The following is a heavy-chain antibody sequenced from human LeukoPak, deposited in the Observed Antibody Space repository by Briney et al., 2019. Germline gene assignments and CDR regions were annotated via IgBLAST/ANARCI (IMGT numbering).Heavy chain of an antibody. CDR2: IYYSGST. CDR1: GGSISSYY. D-gene: IGHD1-26*01. V-gene: IGHV4-59*05. Sequence: SETLSLTCTVSGGSISSYYWSWIRQPPGKGLEWIGSIYYSGSTYYNPSLKSRVTISVDTSKNQFSLKLSSVTAADTAVYYCARLEGATTVYYWGQGTLVTVSS. J-gene: IGHJ4*02. CDR3: ARLEGATTVYY.